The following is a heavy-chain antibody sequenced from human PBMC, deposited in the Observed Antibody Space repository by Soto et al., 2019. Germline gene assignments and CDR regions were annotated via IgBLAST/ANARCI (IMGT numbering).Heavy chain of an antibody. CDR2: IYYSGST. V-gene: IGHV4-30-4*01. CDR1: GGSINSGDYY. Sequence: SETLSLTCSVSGGSINSGDYYWSWVRQPPGKGLEWIGYIYYSGSTYFNPSLKSRVTISKDTSRNQFSLRLSSVTAADTAVYYCARAIVVTIGGMDVWGQGTTVTVSS. CDR3: ARAIVVTIGGMDV. D-gene: IGHD5-12*01. J-gene: IGHJ6*02.